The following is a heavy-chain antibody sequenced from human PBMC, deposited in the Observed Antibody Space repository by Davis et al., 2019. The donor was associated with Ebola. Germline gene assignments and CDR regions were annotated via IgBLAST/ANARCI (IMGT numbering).Heavy chain of an antibody. CDR2: IYHSGST. CDR1: GGSISSSNW. CDR3: ARIVVVPAAKKKRDYYYYGMDV. D-gene: IGHD2-2*01. V-gene: IGHV4-4*02. J-gene: IGHJ6*02. Sequence: GSLRLSCAVSGGSISSSNWWSWVRQPPGKGLEWIGEIYHSGSTNYNPSLKSRVTISVDKSKNQFSLKLSSVTAADTAVYYCARIVVVPAAKKKRDYYYYGMDVWGQGTTVTVSS.